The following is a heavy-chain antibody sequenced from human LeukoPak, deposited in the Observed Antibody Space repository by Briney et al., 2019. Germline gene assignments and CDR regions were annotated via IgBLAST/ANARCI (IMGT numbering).Heavy chain of an antibody. Sequence: ASVKAFCKASGGTFSSYGINWVRQAPGQGLEWMGGIIPIFGTADYAPKFQGRVTITADESTSTAYVELSNLRSEDTAVYYCGRDNPPDYWGQGTLVTVSS. V-gene: IGHV1-69*13. CDR3: GRDNPPDY. CDR1: GGTFSSYG. CDR2: IIPIFGTA. J-gene: IGHJ4*02.